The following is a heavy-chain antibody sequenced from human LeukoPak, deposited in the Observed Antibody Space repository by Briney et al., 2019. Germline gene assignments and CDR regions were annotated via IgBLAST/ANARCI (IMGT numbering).Heavy chain of an antibody. CDR1: GGSISSYY. D-gene: IGHD1-26*01. V-gene: IGHV4-4*07. CDR3: AREAGATAGYFDY. Sequence: SETLSLTCTVSGGSISSYYWSWIRQTAGKGLEWIGRIYTSGSTNYNPSLKSRVTISVDKSKNQFSLKLSSVTAADTAVYYCAREAGATAGYFDYWGQGTLVTVSS. CDR2: IYTSGST. J-gene: IGHJ4*02.